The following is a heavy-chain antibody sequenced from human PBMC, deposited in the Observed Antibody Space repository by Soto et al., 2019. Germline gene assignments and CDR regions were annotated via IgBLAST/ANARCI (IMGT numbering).Heavy chain of an antibody. CDR3: ARDNWNSY. Sequence: EVQLVESGGGLVQPGGSLRLSCVASGFTFNIYWMHWVRQAPGKGLEWVSRIDNDGSATTYADSVKGRFTISRDNAKNTLFLQMNTLRVDDTAVCYCARDNWNSYWGQGTLVTVSS. V-gene: IGHV3-74*01. CDR2: IDNDGSAT. D-gene: IGHD1-1*01. J-gene: IGHJ4*02. CDR1: GFTFNIYW.